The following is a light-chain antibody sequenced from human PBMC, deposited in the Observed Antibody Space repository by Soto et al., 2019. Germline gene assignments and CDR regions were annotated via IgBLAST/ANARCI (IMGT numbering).Light chain of an antibody. CDR1: TSNIENNY. V-gene: IGLV1-51*01. CDR3: GTWDSSLSAGVV. CDR2: DNT. Sequence: QSVLTQPPSVSAAPGQKVTISCSGSTSNIENNYVSWYQQLPGTAPKLLIYDNTKRPSGIPDRFSGFKSGTSATLGITGLQTGDEAIYYCGTWDSSLSAGVVFGGGTKVTVL. J-gene: IGLJ2*01.